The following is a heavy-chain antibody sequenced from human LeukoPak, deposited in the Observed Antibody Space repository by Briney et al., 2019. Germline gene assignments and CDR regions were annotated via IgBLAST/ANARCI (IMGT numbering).Heavy chain of an antibody. V-gene: IGHV3-21*01. CDR1: GFTFSSYS. D-gene: IGHD6-19*01. CDR3: ARYSSVLSYYYMDV. Sequence: GGSLRLSCAASGFTFSSYSMNWVRQAPGKGLEWVSSISSSSSYIYYADSVKGRFTISRDNAKNSLYLQMNSLRAEDTAVYYCARYSSVLSYYYMDVWGKGTTVTVSS. J-gene: IGHJ6*03. CDR2: ISSSSSYI.